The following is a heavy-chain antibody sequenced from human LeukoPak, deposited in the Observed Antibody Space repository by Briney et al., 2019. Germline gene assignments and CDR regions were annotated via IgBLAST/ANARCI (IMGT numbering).Heavy chain of an antibody. V-gene: IGHV4-34*01. CDR1: GGSFSGYY. Sequence: SETLSLTCAVYGGSFSGYYWSWIRQPPGKGLEWIGEINHSGSTNYNPSLKSRVTISVDTSKNQFSLKLSSVTAADTAVYYCARESYCYDSSGYYGQFDYWGQGTLVTVSS. J-gene: IGHJ4*02. CDR3: ARESYCYDSSGYYGQFDY. D-gene: IGHD3-22*01. CDR2: INHSGST.